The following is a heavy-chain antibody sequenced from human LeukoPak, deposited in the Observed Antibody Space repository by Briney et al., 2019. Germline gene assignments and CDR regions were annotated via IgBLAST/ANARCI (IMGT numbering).Heavy chain of an antibody. J-gene: IGHJ4*02. Sequence: GGSLRLSCAASGFTFSSYAMSWVRQAPGKGLEWVSAISGSGGSTYYADSVKGRFTISRDNSKNTLYLQMNSLRAEDTAVYYCTTYSYCSSTSCLPFDYWGQGTLVTVSS. D-gene: IGHD2-2*01. CDR2: ISGSGGST. V-gene: IGHV3-23*01. CDR3: TTYSYCSSTSCLPFDY. CDR1: GFTFSSYA.